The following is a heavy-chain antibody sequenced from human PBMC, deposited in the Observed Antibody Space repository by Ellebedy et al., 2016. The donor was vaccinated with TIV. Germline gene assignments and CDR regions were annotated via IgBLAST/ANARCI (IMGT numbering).Heavy chain of an antibody. Sequence: GESLKISCGASGFTFNTYAMHWVRQAPGKGLEWVTFTTLDGQRKDYADSVKGRFTISRDNSKNTVFLQIDRLRAEDTAVYYCAADRDATGFVFWGRGALVTVSS. CDR2: TTLDGQRK. J-gene: IGHJ4*02. CDR1: GFTFNTYA. CDR3: AADRDATGFVF. V-gene: IGHV3-30*04. D-gene: IGHD1-1*01.